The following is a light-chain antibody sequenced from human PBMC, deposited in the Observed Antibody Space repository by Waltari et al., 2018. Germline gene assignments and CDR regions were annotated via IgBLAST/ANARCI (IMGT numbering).Light chain of an antibody. CDR3: SSYATSNTVV. V-gene: IGLV2-14*03. CDR1: TSDIDAYDY. CDR2: DVS. J-gene: IGLJ2*01. Sequence: QSALTQPASVSGSPGQSITISCTGTTSDIDAYDYFSWYQHHPGTAPKLILYDVSGRPSGISNRFSGSKSDNTASLTISGLQDEDEADYYCSSYATSNTVVFGGGTKVTVL.